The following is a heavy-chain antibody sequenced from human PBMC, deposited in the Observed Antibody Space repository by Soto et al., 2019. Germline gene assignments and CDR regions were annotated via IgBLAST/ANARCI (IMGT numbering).Heavy chain of an antibody. CDR3: ARDRSEYQLPHDQPTARYYYMDV. CDR2: IIPILGIA. D-gene: IGHD2-2*01. CDR1: GGTFSSYT. Sequence: QVQLVQCGAEVKKPGSSVKVSCKASGGTFSSYTISWVRQAPGQGLEWMGRIIPILGIANYAQKFQGRVTITADKATSTAYMELSSLRSEDTAVYYCARDRSEYQLPHDQPTARYYYMDVWGKGTMVTVSS. V-gene: IGHV1-69*08. J-gene: IGHJ6*03.